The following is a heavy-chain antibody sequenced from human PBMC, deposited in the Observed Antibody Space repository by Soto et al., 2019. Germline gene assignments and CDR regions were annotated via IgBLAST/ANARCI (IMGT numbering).Heavy chain of an antibody. CDR3: ARDYLYYDSSGYSINGLYYFDY. J-gene: IGHJ4*02. D-gene: IGHD3-22*01. Sequence: PSETLSLTCTVSGGSVSSGSYYWSWIRQPPGKGLEWIGYIYYSGSTNYNPSLKSRVTISVDTSKNQFSLKLSSVTAADTAVYYCARDYLYYDSSGYSINGLYYFDYWGQGTLVTVSS. V-gene: IGHV4-61*01. CDR2: IYYSGST. CDR1: GGSVSSGSYY.